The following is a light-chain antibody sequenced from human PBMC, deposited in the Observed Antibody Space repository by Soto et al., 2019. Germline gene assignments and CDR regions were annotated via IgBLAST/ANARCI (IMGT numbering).Light chain of an antibody. CDR3: QQYHNWPIT. Sequence: AIQMTQSPSSLSASVGERDTIACRASQAIGNALGWYQQTPGKPPKVLIYGASNLQSGVPPRFSGSGSGTEFTLTISSLQSEDFAVYYCQQYHNWPITFGQGTRLEIK. J-gene: IGKJ5*01. CDR1: QAIGNA. V-gene: IGKV1-6*01. CDR2: GAS.